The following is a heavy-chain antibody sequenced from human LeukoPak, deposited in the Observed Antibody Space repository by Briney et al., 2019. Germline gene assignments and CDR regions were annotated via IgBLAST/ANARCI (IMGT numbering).Heavy chain of an antibody. J-gene: IGHJ4*02. CDR1: GFTFSDCY. V-gene: IGHV3-11*01. CDR2: ISSSGSTI. Sequence: GGSLRLSCAASGFTFSDCYMSWIRQAPGKGLEWVSYISSSGSTIYYADSVKGRFTISRDNAKNSLYLQMNSLRAEDTAVYYCARDAQVTIFGVVTDYFDYWGQGTLVTVSS. D-gene: IGHD3-3*01. CDR3: ARDAQVTIFGVVTDYFDY.